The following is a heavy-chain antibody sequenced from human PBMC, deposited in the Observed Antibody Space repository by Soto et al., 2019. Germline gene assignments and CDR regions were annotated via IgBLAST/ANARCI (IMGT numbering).Heavy chain of an antibody. D-gene: IGHD3-9*01. J-gene: IGHJ4*02. CDR1: GFTFSSYA. V-gene: IGHV3-30-3*01. Sequence: GGSLRLSCAASGFTFSSYAMHWVRQAPGKGLEWVAVISYDGSNKYYADSVKGRFTISRDNSKNTLYLQMNSLRAEDTAVYYCATAYYDILTGPDHFDYWGQGTLVTVSS. CDR3: ATAYYDILTGPDHFDY. CDR2: ISYDGSNK.